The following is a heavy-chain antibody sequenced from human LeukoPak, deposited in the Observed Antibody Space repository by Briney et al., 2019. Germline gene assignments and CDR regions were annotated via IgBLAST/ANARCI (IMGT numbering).Heavy chain of an antibody. V-gene: IGHV4-39*07. CDR3: ARDLLSPDYGDYVLDY. CDR1: GGSISSYY. J-gene: IGHJ4*02. Sequence: PSETLSLTCTVSGGSISSYYWGWIRQPPGKGLEWIGSIYYSGSTYYNPSLKSRVTISVDTSKNQFSLKLSSVTAADTAVYYCARDLLSPDYGDYVLDYWGRGTLVTVSS. CDR2: IYYSGST. D-gene: IGHD4-17*01.